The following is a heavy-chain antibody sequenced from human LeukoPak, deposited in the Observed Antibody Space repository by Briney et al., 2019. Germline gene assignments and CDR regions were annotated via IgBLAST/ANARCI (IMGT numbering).Heavy chain of an antibody. CDR2: ISAYNGNT. V-gene: IGHV1-18*04. CDR1: GYTLTSYG. J-gene: IGHJ6*04. Sequence: ASVKVSCKASGYTLTSYGISWVRQAPGQGLEWMGWISAYNGNTNYAQKLQGRVTMTTDTSTSTAYMELRSLRSDDTAVYYCARATSLDTAILRDYYYGMDVWGKGTTVTVSS. CDR3: ARATSLDTAILRDYYYGMDV. D-gene: IGHD5-18*01.